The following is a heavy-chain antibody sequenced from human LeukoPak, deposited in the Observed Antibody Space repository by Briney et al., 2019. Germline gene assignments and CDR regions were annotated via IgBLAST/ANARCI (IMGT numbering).Heavy chain of an antibody. J-gene: IGHJ4*02. D-gene: IGHD3-9*01. Sequence: SETLSLTCAVYGGSFSGYYWSWIRQPPGKGLEWIGEINHSGSTNYNPSLKSRVTISVDTSKNQFSLKLSSVTAADTAVYYCARETAGGSLTGYYTHYWGQGTLVTVSS. V-gene: IGHV4-34*01. CDR2: INHSGST. CDR1: GGSFSGYY. CDR3: ARETAGGSLTGYYTHY.